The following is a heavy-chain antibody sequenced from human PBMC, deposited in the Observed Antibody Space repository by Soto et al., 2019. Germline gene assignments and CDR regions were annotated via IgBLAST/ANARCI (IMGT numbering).Heavy chain of an antibody. V-gene: IGHV4-59*01. Sequence: SETLSLTCAVSGGSISSYYWSWIRQPPGKGLEWIGYIYYSGSTNYNPSLKSRVTISVDTSKNQFSLKLSSVTAADTAVYYCAKERAVDTRQPRKWFDPWGQGTLVTVSS. CDR2: IYYSGST. CDR1: GGSISSYY. J-gene: IGHJ5*02. CDR3: AKERAVDTRQPRKWFDP. D-gene: IGHD5-18*01.